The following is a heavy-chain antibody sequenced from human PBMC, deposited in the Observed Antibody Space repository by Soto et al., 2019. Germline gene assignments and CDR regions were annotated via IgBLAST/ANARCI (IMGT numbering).Heavy chain of an antibody. D-gene: IGHD3-16*01. CDR1: GDSVSNDY. J-gene: IGHJ6*02. CDR3: AKGRGGKTVANFGMDV. CDR2: ISPFGGAT. Sequence: QVRLVQSGAEVRKTGASVKVSCKASGDSVSNDYLHWVRQAPGQGFEWLGLISPFGGATAYAQRFKGRVTVTMDMSSTTFYLELNSLRSDDTAVYYCAKGRGGKTVANFGMDVWGQGVTVTVSS. V-gene: IGHV1-46*01.